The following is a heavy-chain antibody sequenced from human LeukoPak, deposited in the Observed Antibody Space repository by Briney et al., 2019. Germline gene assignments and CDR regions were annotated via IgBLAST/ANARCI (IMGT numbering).Heavy chain of an antibody. J-gene: IGHJ4*02. CDR3: VKDRYFDWLSPRRYFDY. CDR1: GFTFSSYA. Sequence: PGGSLRLSCSASGFTFSSYAMHWVRQAPGKGLEYVSAISSNGGSTYYADSVKGRFTISRDNSKNTLYLQMSSLRAEDTAVYYCVKDRYFDWLSPRRYFDYWGRGTLVTVSS. CDR2: ISSNGGST. D-gene: IGHD3-9*01. V-gene: IGHV3-64D*06.